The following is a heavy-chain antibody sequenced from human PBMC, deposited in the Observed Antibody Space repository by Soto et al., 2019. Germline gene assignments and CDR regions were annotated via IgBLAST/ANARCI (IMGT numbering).Heavy chain of an antibody. CDR3: AHAFGGTSWPNDAFDV. CDR1: GFSFSADGVA. J-gene: IGHJ3*01. CDR2: NYWDDDT. D-gene: IGHD2-2*01. Sequence: QITLKESGHTLVKPTQTLRLTCIFSGFSFSADGVAVGWIRQPPGKALEWLALNYWDDDTRYSPSLKSRLTITKDTSKNQVVLTMTNMDPVDTATYYCAHAFGGTSWPNDAFDVWGQGSVVTVSS. V-gene: IGHV2-5*02.